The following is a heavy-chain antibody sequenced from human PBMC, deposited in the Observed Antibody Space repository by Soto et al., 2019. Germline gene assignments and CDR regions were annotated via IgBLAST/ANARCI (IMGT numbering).Heavy chain of an antibody. Sequence: GASVKVSCKASGYTFTSYGISWVRQAPGQGLEWMGWINAYNRITSYAQRFQGRATMTRNTSISTAYMELSSLRSEDTAVYYCARKNYYYYYYYMDVWGKGTTVTVSS. CDR1: GYTFTSYG. J-gene: IGHJ6*03. D-gene: IGHD3-10*01. CDR2: INAYNRIT. CDR3: ARKNYYYYYYYMDV. V-gene: IGHV1-8*02.